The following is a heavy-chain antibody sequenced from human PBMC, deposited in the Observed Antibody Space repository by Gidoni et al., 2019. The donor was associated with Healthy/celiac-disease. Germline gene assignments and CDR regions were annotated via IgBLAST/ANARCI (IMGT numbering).Heavy chain of an antibody. CDR2: ISWNSGSI. D-gene: IGHD2-21*02. V-gene: IGHV3-9*01. CDR3: AKVPTRCGGDCWYYFDY. Sequence: EVQLVESGGGLVQPGRSLRLSCAASGFTFDDYAMHWVRQAPGKGLEWVSGISWNSGSIGYADSVKGRFTISRDNAKNSLYLQMNSLRAEDTALYYCAKVPTRCGGDCWYYFDYWGQGTLVTVSS. J-gene: IGHJ4*02. CDR1: GFTFDDYA.